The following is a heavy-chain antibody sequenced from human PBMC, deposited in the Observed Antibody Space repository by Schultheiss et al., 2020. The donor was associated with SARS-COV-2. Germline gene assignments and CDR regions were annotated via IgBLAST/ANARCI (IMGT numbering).Heavy chain of an antibody. D-gene: IGHD6-19*01. CDR2: IWYDGSNK. Sequence: GGSLRLSCAASGFTFSSYAMSWVRQAPGKGLEWVAVIWYDGSNKYYADSVKGRFTISRDNSKNTLYLQMNSLRAEDTAVYYCAKDGNQQWLVITRGYYYMDVWGKGTTVTVSS. J-gene: IGHJ6*03. CDR3: AKDGNQQWLVITRGYYYMDV. CDR1: GFTFSSYA. V-gene: IGHV3-30*02.